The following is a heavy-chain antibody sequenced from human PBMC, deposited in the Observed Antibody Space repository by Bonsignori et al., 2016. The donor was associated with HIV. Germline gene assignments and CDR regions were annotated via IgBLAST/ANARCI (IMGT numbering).Heavy chain of an antibody. CDR2: IKQDGSEK. J-gene: IGHJ3*02. Sequence: GGSLRLSCRASGFTLSNYWMNWVRQAPGKGLEWVANIKQDGSEKDYVDSVKGRFTISRDNAKNSLYLQMNSLRAEDTAVYYCASMRLTDKATFRILRFLEGGEHYDAFDIWGQGTMVTVSS. D-gene: IGHD3-3*01. CDR1: GFTLSNYW. V-gene: IGHV3-7*01. CDR3: ASMRLTDKATFRILRFLEGGEHYDAFDI.